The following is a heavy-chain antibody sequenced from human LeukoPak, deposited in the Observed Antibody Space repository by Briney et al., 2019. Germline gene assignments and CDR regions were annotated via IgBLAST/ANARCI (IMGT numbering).Heavy chain of an antibody. J-gene: IGHJ4*02. CDR3: AKGIDYYGGPF. V-gene: IGHV3-30*02. Sequence: QPGGSLRLSCAASGFTFSSYGMHWVRQAPGKGLEWVAVIWYDGSNKYYADSVKGRFTISRDNSKNTLYLQMNSLRAEDTAVYYCAKGIDYYGGPFWGQGTLVTVSS. D-gene: IGHD4-23*01. CDR2: IWYDGSNK. CDR1: GFTFSSYG.